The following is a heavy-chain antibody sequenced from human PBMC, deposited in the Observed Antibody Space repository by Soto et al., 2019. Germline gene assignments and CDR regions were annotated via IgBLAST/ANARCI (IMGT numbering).Heavy chain of an antibody. CDR2: IYYSGAT. CDR3: ARYYDTSNRPYFHH. J-gene: IGHJ1*01. V-gene: IGHV4-39*01. D-gene: IGHD3-22*01. CDR1: GGSISSTTYY. Sequence: SETLSLTCAVSGGSISSTTYYWAWIRQPPGKGLEWVATIYYSGATYYNPSLKSRLTISIDTSKNQFSLRLSSVTAADTTMYYCARYYDTSNRPYFHHWGQGTRVTVSS.